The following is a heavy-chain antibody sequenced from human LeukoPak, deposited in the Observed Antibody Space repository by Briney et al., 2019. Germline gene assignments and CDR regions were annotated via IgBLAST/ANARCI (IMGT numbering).Heavy chain of an antibody. J-gene: IGHJ3*02. Sequence: VASVKVSCKASGYTFTGYYVHWVRQAPGQGLEWMGWINPNSGGTNYAQKFQGWVTMTRDTSISTAYMELSSLRSDDTAVYYCASIPPDAFDIWGQGTMVTVSS. CDR1: GYTFTGYY. V-gene: IGHV1-2*04. CDR3: ASIPPDAFDI. CDR2: INPNSGGT.